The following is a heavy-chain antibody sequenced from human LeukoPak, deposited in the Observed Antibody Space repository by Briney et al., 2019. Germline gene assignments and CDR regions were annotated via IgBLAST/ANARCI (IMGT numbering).Heavy chain of an antibody. CDR1: GYTFTAYD. D-gene: IGHD3-22*01. CDR2: MNPNSGNS. J-gene: IGHJ4*02. V-gene: IGHV1-8*01. CDR3: ARPYFYDISGYSFDY. Sequence: ASVKVSCKTSGYTFTAYDINWVRQATGQGPEWMGWMNPNSGNSGYAQKFQGRVTMTRDTSISTAYMELSSLTSDDTAIYYCARPYFYDISGYSFDYWGQGTLVTVSS.